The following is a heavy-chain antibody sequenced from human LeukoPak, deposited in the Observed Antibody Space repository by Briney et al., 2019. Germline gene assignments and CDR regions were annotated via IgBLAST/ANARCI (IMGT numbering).Heavy chain of an antibody. CDR3: ARESGALRGYSYGH. CDR2: IRSDGSNE. CDR1: GFTFSNYA. V-gene: IGHV3-30*02. D-gene: IGHD5-18*01. J-gene: IGHJ4*02. Sequence: GGSLRLSCTASGFTFSNYAMHWVRQAPGKGLEWVALIRSDGSNEYYEDSVKGRITISRDNSRDTLYLQINSLRAEDTAVYYCARESGALRGYSYGHWGQGTLVTVSS.